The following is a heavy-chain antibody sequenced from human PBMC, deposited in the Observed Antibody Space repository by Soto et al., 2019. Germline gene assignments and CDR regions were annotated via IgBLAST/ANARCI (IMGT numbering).Heavy chain of an antibody. J-gene: IGHJ4*02. Sequence: GGSLRLSCATSGFTFSSFGLHWVRQAPGKGLEWVAAISYDGRNKHYADSVKGRFTISRDNSKNTLYLQMNSLRAEDTAVYYCAKDSPPWLVPDYWGQGTLVTVPS. CDR3: AKDSPPWLVPDY. D-gene: IGHD6-19*01. CDR2: ISYDGRNK. CDR1: GFTFSSFG. V-gene: IGHV3-30*18.